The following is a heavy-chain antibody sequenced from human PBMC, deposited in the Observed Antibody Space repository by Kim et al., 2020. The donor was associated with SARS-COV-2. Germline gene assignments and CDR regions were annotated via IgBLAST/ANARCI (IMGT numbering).Heavy chain of an antibody. D-gene: IGHD3-10*01. CDR2: INWNGDRT. CDR3: ATNRYQYVSGSYAFDI. J-gene: IGHJ3*02. CDR1: GFTFRDYD. V-gene: IGHV3-20*04. Sequence: GGSLRLSCAASGFTFRDYDMSWVRLAPGKGLEWVSGINWNGDRTRYADSVRGRSIISRDNANNSLYLRMNSLRADDTALYYCATNRYQYVSGSYAFDIWGQGTMVTVSS.